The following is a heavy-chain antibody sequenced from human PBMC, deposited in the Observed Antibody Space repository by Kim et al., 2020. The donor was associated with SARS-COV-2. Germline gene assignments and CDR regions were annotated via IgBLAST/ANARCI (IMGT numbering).Heavy chain of an antibody. D-gene: IGHD2-2*01. CDR1: GGSFSGYY. CDR2: INHSGST. CDR3: ARGYHYCNGGRSSTSRSRRFDP. V-gene: IGHV4-34*01. Sequence: SETLSLTCAVYGGSFSGYYWSWIRQPPGKGLEWIGEINHSGSTNYNPSLKSRVTISIDTSKNQFSLELSSVTAADTAVYYCARGYHYCNGGRSSTSRSRRFDPWGQGTLVTVSS. J-gene: IGHJ5*02.